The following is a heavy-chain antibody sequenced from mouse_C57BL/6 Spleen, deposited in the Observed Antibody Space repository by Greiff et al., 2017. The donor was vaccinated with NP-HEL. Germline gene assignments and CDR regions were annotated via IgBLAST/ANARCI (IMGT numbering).Heavy chain of an antibody. CDR1: GFTFSDYY. V-gene: IGHV5-12*01. CDR2: ISNGGGST. Sequence: EVMLVESGGGLVQPGGSLKLSCAASGFTFSDYYMYWVRQTPEKRLEWVAYISNGGGSTYYPDTVKGRFTISRDNAKNTLYLQMSRLKSEDTAMYYCARLGERYFDVWGTGTTVTVSS. CDR3: ARLGERYFDV. J-gene: IGHJ1*03.